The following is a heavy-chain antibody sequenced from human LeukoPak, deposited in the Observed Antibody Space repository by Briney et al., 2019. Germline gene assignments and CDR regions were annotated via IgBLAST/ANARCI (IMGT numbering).Heavy chain of an antibody. Sequence: GGSLRLSCAASGFTFSSYVMSWVRRAPGKGLEWVSAVSGSGATTYYGDSVKGRFTISRDKSKNTLYLQMNSLRAEDTAVYYCAKDLPDSRESLTGHWFDPWGQGTLVTVSS. J-gene: IGHJ5*02. CDR3: AKDLPDSRESLTGHWFDP. CDR2: VSGSGATT. V-gene: IGHV3-23*01. D-gene: IGHD3-10*01. CDR1: GFTFSSYV.